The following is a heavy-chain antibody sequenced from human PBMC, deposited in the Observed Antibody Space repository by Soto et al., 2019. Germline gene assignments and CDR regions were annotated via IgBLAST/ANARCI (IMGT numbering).Heavy chain of an antibody. CDR3: ARDRSDYDCYFGY. J-gene: IGHJ4*02. Sequence: GGSLRLSCAASGFTFSSYAMNWVRQAPGKGLEWVSVISGSGGSTYYADAVKGRFTISRDNSKNTLYLQMNSLRAEDTAVYYFARDRSDYDCYFGYWGQGTLVTVSS. CDR2: ISGSGGST. D-gene: IGHD5-12*01. V-gene: IGHV3-23*01. CDR1: GFTFSSYA.